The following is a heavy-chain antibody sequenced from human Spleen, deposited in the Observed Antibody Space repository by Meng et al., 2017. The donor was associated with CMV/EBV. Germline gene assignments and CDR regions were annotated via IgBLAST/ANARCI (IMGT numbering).Heavy chain of an antibody. D-gene: IGHD3-10*01. CDR2: IIPIFGTA. J-gene: IGHJ6*02. CDR3: AVTGSSITMVRGVTGIPYYYYYGMDV. CDR1: GYTFPSFD. Sequence: SVKVSCKASGYTFPSFDINWVRQAPGQGLEWMGGIIPIFGTANYAQKFQGRVTITTDESTSTAYMELSSLRSEDTAVYYCAVTGSSITMVRGVTGIPYYYYYGMDVWGQGTTVTVSS. V-gene: IGHV1-69*05.